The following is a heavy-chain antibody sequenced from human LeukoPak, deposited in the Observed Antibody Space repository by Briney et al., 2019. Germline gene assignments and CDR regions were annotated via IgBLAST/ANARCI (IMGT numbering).Heavy chain of an antibody. D-gene: IGHD6-19*01. J-gene: IGHJ3*02. CDR1: GYTFTTYG. CDR3: ARCLGYSSGWRCGFDI. CDR2: ISAYNGNT. V-gene: IGHV1-18*01. Sequence: ASVKVSCKASGYTFTTYGISWVRQAPGQGLECMGWISAYNGNTNYAQRLQGRVTMTTDTSTSTAYMELRSLRSDDTAVYYCARCLGYSSGWRCGFDIWGQGTMVTVSS.